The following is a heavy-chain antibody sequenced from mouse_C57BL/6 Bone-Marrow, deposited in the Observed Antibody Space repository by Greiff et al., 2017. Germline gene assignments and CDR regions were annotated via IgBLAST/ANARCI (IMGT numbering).Heavy chain of an antibody. V-gene: IGHV2-5*01. Sequence: VQLMESGPGLVQPSQSLSITCTVSGFSLTSYGVHWVRQSPGKGLEWLGVIWRGGSTDYNAAFMSRLSITKDNSKSQVFFKMNSLQADDTAIYYCAKKRGRWSYAMDYWGQGTSVTVSS. CDR1: GFSLTSYG. CDR3: AKKRGRWSYAMDY. D-gene: IGHD2-3*01. J-gene: IGHJ4*01. CDR2: IWRGGST.